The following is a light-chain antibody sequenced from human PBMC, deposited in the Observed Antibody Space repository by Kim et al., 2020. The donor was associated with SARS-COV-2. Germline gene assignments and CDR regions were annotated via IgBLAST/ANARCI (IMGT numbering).Light chain of an antibody. CDR3: QQYYTSSPLT. Sequence: DIVMTQSPDSLAVSLGERATINCKSSQSLLYSSINKNYLAWYQQKPGQPPKLLIYWASSRESGVPDRFSGSGSGTDFTLTIRSLQAEDVAVYYCQQYYTSSPLTFGGGTKVDIK. J-gene: IGKJ4*01. V-gene: IGKV4-1*01. CDR1: QSLLYSSINKNY. CDR2: WAS.